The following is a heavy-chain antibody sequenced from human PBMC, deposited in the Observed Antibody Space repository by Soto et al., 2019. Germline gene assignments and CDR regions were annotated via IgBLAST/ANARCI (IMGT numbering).Heavy chain of an antibody. V-gene: IGHV3-21*06. CDR1: VFNFTMYS. CDR3: ARESEDLTSNFDY. Sequence: WGSLVISCAACVFNFTMYSMNWVRQAPGKGLEWVSSISSTTNYIYYGDCMNGRFTISIDNAKNSLYLEMNSLRAEDTAVYYCARESEDLTSNFDYWGRGTMVTGSS. J-gene: IGHJ4*02. CDR2: ISSTTNYI.